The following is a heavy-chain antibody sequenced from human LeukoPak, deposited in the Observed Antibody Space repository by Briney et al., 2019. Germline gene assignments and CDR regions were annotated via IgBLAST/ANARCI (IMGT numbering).Heavy chain of an antibody. CDR1: GGSFSGYY. CDR2: INHSGST. CDR3: ARVNDRDRYSYYYYMDV. V-gene: IGHV4-34*01. D-gene: IGHD2-21*02. Sequence: SETLSLTCAVYGGSFSGYYWSWTRQPPGKGLEWIGEINHSGSTNYNPSLKSRVTISVDTSKNQFPLKLSSVTAADTAVYYCARVNDRDRYSYYYYMDVWGKGTTVTVSS. J-gene: IGHJ6*03.